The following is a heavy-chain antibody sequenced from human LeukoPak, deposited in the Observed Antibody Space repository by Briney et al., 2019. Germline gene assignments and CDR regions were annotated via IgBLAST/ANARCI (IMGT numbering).Heavy chain of an antibody. CDR2: ISYDGSNK. J-gene: IGHJ6*03. D-gene: IGHD6-19*01. Sequence: GRSLRLSCAASGFTFSSYAMHWVRQAPGKGLEWVAVISYDGSNKYYADSVKGRFTISRDNSKNTLYLQMNSLRAEDTAVYYCARDPSSGWYVSYYYYYMDVWGKGTTVTVSS. CDR1: GFTFSSYA. V-gene: IGHV3-30*04. CDR3: ARDPSSGWYVSYYYYYMDV.